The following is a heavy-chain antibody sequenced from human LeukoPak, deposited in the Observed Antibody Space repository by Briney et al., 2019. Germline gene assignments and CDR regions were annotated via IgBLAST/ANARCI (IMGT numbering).Heavy chain of an antibody. CDR2: IDRGGSS. V-gene: IGHV4-34*01. CDR3: ASSSRSYESTAYYFRH. Sequence: SETLSLTCEVYGGSLNGYYLSWIRQSPGKGLEWMGEIDRGGSSNYNPSLKSRVTVSLDTSTNKFSLNMTSVTAADTAVYYCASSSRSYESTAYYFRHWGQGILVTVSS. D-gene: IGHD3-22*01. J-gene: IGHJ4*02. CDR1: GGSLNGYY.